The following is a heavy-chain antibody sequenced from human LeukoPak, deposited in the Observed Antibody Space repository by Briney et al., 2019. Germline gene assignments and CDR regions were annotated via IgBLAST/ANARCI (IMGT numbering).Heavy chain of an antibody. J-gene: IGHJ4*02. CDR3: ARSNYDILTWFDY. V-gene: IGHV4-59*01. D-gene: IGHD3-9*01. CDR1: GGSISSYY. Sequence: SETLSLTCTVSGGSISSYYWSWIRQPPGKGLEWIGYIYYSGSTNYNPSLKSRVTISVDTSKNQFSLKLSSVTAADTVVYYCARSNYDILTWFDYWGQGTLVTVSS. CDR2: IYYSGST.